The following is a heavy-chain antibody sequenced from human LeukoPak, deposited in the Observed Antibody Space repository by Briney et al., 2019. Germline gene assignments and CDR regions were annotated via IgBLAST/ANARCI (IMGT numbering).Heavy chain of an antibody. CDR2: IHPGDSDI. D-gene: IGHD3-10*01. J-gene: IGHJ3*01. CDR3: ARQGGSGTFGAFNV. V-gene: IGHV5-51*01. CDR1: GYIFNNYW. Sequence: GESLQISCQGSGYIFNNYWICWMRQLPGNGLEWMGIIHPGDSDISYSPSFQGLVTISADMSISTPYLQWSSLKASDTAKYYCARQGGSGTFGAFNVWGQGTMVTVSS.